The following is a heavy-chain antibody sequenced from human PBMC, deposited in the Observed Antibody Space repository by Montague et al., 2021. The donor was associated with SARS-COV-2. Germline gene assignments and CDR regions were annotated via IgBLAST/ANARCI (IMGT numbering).Heavy chain of an antibody. CDR1: GASFSGDY. D-gene: IGHD5-24*01. CDR2: ITHTGTI. Sequence: SETLSLTCAVYGASFSGDYWSWIRQPQGKGLEWIGEITHTGTINYNPSLESRVAISEDTSNNQFSLKMKSVAAADTAIYYCARGRHGLPSRFPLPVGVAFDLWGQGTAVTVS. J-gene: IGHJ3*01. V-gene: IGHV4-34*01. CDR3: ARGRHGLPSRFPLPVGVAFDL.